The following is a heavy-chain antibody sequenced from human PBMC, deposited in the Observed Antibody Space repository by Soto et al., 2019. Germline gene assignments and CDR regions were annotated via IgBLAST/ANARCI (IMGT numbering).Heavy chain of an antibody. Sequence: PGGSLRLSCAASGFTFSNAWMNWVRQAPGKGLEWVGRIKSKTDGGTTDYAAPVKGRFTISRDDSKNTLYLQMNSLKTEDTAVYYCTTASSSWYYYYGMDVWGQGTTVTVSS. CDR3: TTASSSWYYYYGMDV. D-gene: IGHD6-13*01. V-gene: IGHV3-15*07. J-gene: IGHJ6*02. CDR1: GFTFSNAW. CDR2: IKSKTDGGTT.